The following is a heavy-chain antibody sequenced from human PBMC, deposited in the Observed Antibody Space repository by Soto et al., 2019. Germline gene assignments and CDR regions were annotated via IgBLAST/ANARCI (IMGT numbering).Heavy chain of an antibody. CDR1: GFRFSAFG. Sequence: QVQLVESGGGAVQPGRSLTLSCAASGFRFSAFGMHWVRQAPGKGLEWVAVDSNDGRNEHYADSVKGRFTISRDNSKNTLSLQMNGLRPDDTALYYCAKTITTPPSEDSVGRGALIDHWGRGARVIVSS. J-gene: IGHJ4*02. V-gene: IGHV3-30*18. CDR3: AKTITTPPSEDSVGRGALIDH. D-gene: IGHD1-26*01. CDR2: DSNDGRNE.